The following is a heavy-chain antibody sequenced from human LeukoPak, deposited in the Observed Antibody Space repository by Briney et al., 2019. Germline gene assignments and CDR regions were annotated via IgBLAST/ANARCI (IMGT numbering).Heavy chain of an antibody. CDR3: ARATTLLDY. CDR1: GFTFSSYT. Sequence: GGSLRLSCAASGFTFSSYTMNWVRQAPGKGLEWVSYISSSGSTTYYADSLKGRFTISRDNAKNSLYLQMNSLRDEDTAVYYCARATTLLDYWGQGTLVTVSS. D-gene: IGHD1-26*01. J-gene: IGHJ4*02. V-gene: IGHV3-48*02. CDR2: ISSSGSTT.